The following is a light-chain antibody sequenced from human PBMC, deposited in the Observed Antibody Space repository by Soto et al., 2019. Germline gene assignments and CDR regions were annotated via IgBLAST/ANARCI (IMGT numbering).Light chain of an antibody. J-gene: IGKJ2*01. CDR2: SAS. V-gene: IGKV1-39*01. CDR3: QQTFRTPHT. Sequence: DIRMTQSPASLSASVGDRVTITCRASQTISNYLNWYQQKPGAAPKLLIYSASTLQSGVPSRFSGSGFGTDYTLTISSLQPADFAVYYCQQTFRTPHTFGQGTKVDI. CDR1: QTISNY.